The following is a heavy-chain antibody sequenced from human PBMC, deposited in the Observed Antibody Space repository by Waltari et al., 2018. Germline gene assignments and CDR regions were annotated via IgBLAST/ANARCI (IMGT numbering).Heavy chain of an antibody. Sequence: ELHLLESGGGLVQPGGSLRLSCAASGFTFISYAMIWVHQAPWKGLEWVSVIYSGGSSTYYADSGKGRFNISRDNSKNTLYLQMNSLRAEDTAVYYCAKARPMYGDYVYYFDYWGQGTLVTVSS. CDR1: GFTFISYA. J-gene: IGHJ4*02. CDR2: IYSGGSST. D-gene: IGHD4-17*01. CDR3: AKARPMYGDYVYYFDY. V-gene: IGHV3-23*03.